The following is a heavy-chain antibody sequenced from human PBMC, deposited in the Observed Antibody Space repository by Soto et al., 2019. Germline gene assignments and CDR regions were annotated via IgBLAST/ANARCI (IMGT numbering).Heavy chain of an antibody. J-gene: IGHJ5*02. CDR1: GGTFSSYA. D-gene: IGHD6-19*01. V-gene: IGHV1-69*13. CDR3: ARAHSKGSGWSGYNWYDP. Sequence: SVKVSCKASGGTFSSYAISWVRQAPGQGLEWMRGIIPIFGTANYAQKFQGRVTISADESTSTAYMKQSSLRSGDTAVYSCARAHSKGSGWSGYNWYDPWGQGTLVTVS. CDR2: IIPIFGTA.